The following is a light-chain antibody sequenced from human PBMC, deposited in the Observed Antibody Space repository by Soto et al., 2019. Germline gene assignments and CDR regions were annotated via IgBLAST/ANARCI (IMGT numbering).Light chain of an antibody. V-gene: IGLV2-8*01. CDR1: SSDVGAYNY. CDR3: CSYADNTDYV. Sequence: QSVLTQPPSASGSLGQSVTISFTGTSSDVGAYNYVSWYQQHPGKAPKLMIYEVTRRPSGVPDRFSGSKSGNTASLNVSGLQAEDEADYYCCSYADNTDYVFGTGTKVTVL. J-gene: IGLJ1*01. CDR2: EVT.